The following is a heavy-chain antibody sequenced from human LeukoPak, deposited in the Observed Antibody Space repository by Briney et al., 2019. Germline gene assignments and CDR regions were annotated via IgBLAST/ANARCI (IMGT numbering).Heavy chain of an antibody. CDR2: IRYDGSRK. CDR3: AKVSLNMVNDAFDI. V-gene: IGHV3-30*02. J-gene: IGHJ3*02. D-gene: IGHD4/OR15-4a*01. CDR1: GFIFSSYG. Sequence: GGSLRLSCAASGFIFSSYGMHWVRQAPDKGLEWVAFIRYDGSRKYYADSVKGRFTISRDNSRNTLYLQMNSLRVEDTAMYYCAKVSLNMVNDAFDIWGRGTMVSVPS.